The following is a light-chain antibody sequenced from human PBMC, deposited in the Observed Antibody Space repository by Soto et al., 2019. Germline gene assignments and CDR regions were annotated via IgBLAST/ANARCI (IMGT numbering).Light chain of an antibody. J-gene: IGKJ1*01. CDR2: GAS. CDR1: QSVNSA. Sequence: EKVMTQSPGTLSVSPGERATLSCRASQSVNSALAWYQQKPGLVPRLLIYGASTRATGIPARFSGSGSGTEFTLTISSLQSEDFAVYYCQQYLTWPPTFGQGTKVE. CDR3: QQYLTWPPT. V-gene: IGKV3-15*01.